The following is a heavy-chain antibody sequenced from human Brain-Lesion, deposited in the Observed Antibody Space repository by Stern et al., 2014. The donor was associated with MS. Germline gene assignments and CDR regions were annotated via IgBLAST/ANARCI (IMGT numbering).Heavy chain of an antibody. Sequence: VQLVESGPGLVKPSQTLSLTCTVSGGPISSHSYYWSWIRQPAGKGLEWIGRIYASGNTNYNPSLKSRVSISVDTSKNRLSLRLSSVTASDTAVYYCARDYGDLEFDLWGQGTLVTVSS. CDR2: IYASGNT. D-gene: IGHD4-17*01. CDR3: ARDYGDLEFDL. J-gene: IGHJ4*02. V-gene: IGHV4-61*02. CDR1: GGPISSHSYY.